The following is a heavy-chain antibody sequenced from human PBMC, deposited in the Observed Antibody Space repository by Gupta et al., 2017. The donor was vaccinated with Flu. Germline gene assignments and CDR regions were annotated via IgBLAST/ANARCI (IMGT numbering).Heavy chain of an antibody. V-gene: IGHV1-45*02. D-gene: IGHD3-22*01. CDR3: ASHAYYDSSGYYPAYYYGMDV. J-gene: IGHJ6*02. CDR2: ITPFNGNT. Sequence: QMQLVQSGAEVKKTGSSVKVSCKASGYTFTYRYLHWVRQAPGQALEWMGWITPFNGNTNYAQKFQDRVTITRDRSMSTAYMELSSLRSEDTAMYYCASHAYYDSSGYYPAYYYGMDVWGQGTTVTVSS. CDR1: GYTFTYRY.